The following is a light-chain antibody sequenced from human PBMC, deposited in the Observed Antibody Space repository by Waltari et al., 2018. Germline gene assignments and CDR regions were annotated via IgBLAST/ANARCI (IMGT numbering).Light chain of an antibody. CDR1: QSLLHSNGYNY. V-gene: IGKV2-28*01. Sequence: DMVMTQSPLSLPVTPGEPASISGRSSQSLLHSNGYNYLDWYLQKPGQSPQLLIYLGSNLASGVPDRFSGSGSGTDFTLKISRVQAEDVGVYYCMQALQTPPTFGQGTKVEIK. CDR2: LGS. CDR3: MQALQTPPT. J-gene: IGKJ1*01.